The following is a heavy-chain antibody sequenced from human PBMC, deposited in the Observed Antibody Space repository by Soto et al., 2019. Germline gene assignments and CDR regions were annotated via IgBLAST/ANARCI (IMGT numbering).Heavy chain of an antibody. CDR3: ARVGGVVTAVNWYFDL. V-gene: IGHV4-39*07. CDR2: IYYSGST. J-gene: IGHJ2*01. D-gene: IGHD2-21*02. Sequence: QLQLQESGPGLVKPSETLSLTCTVSGGSISSSSYYWGWIRQPPGKGLEWIGSIYYSGSTYYNPSLKSRVTISVDTSKNQFSLKLSSVTAADTAVYYCARVGGVVTAVNWYFDLWGRGTLVTVSS. CDR1: GGSISSSSYY.